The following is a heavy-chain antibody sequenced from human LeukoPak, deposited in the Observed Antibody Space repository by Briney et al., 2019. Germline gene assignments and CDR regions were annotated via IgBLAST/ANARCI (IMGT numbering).Heavy chain of an antibody. J-gene: IGHJ4*02. CDR1: GFIFSSYW. Sequence: AGGSLRLSCAASGFIFSSYWMTWVRQAPGKGLEWVANIKQDGSEKYYVDSVKGRFTISRDNAKNSLYLRMNSLRAEDTAVYYCARPFYYYDSSGYYFGDDYWGQGTLVTVSS. V-gene: IGHV3-7*01. CDR2: IKQDGSEK. CDR3: ARPFYYYDSSGYYFGDDY. D-gene: IGHD3-22*01.